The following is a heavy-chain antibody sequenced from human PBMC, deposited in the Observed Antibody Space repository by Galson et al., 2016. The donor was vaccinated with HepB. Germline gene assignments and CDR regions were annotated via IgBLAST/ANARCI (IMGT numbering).Heavy chain of an antibody. CDR2: IIVGGAHT. Sequence: SVKVSCKASGFTFTSNSIHWMRQAPGQRLEWMGWIIVGGAHTTYLPTFQGRVNITEDTSATTVYMELSSLISEDTAVYFCARGPLRGPFVYYYGMDVWGQGTPVTVSS. D-gene: IGHD3-10*01. J-gene: IGHJ6*02. V-gene: IGHV1-3*01. CDR3: ARGPLRGPFVYYYGMDV. CDR1: GFTFTSNS.